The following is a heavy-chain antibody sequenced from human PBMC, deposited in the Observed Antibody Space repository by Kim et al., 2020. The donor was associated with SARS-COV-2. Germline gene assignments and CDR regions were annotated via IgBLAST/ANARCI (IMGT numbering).Heavy chain of an antibody. J-gene: IGHJ4*02. V-gene: IGHV4-34*01. CDR2: T. CDR3: ARGLAPNNFGY. Sequence: TTHNPSPKSRVTISVDTSENQLSLRLSSVTAADTAVYYCARGLAPNNFGYWGQGTLLTVSS.